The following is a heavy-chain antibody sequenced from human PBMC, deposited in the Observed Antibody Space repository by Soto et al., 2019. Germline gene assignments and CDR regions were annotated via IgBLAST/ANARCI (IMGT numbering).Heavy chain of an antibody. J-gene: IGHJ4*02. CDR1: GYKFTTYW. D-gene: IGHD4-17*01. CDR2: IYPDDSDS. V-gene: IGHV5-51*01. CDR3: VATYGDYLDY. Sequence: PGESLKISCKGSGYKFTTYWIGWVRQMPGQGLEWMAIIYPDDSDSRYSPSFPGQVTISADKSISTAYLQWSSLKASDTAIYYCVATYGDYLDYWGQGTLVTVSS.